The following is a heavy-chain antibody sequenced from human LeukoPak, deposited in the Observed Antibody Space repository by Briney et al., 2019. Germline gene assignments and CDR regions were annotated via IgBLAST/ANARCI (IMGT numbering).Heavy chain of an antibody. Sequence: GGSLRLSCAASGFTFSSYGMHWVRQAPGKGLEWVALIRYDGSNKYYADSVKGRFTISRDNSKNTLYLQMNSLRAEDTAVYYCAKDLIRRHYYGSGSPIDYWGQGTPVTVSS. D-gene: IGHD3-10*01. CDR1: GFTFSSYG. J-gene: IGHJ4*02. CDR3: AKDLIRRHYYGSGSPIDY. CDR2: IRYDGSNK. V-gene: IGHV3-30*02.